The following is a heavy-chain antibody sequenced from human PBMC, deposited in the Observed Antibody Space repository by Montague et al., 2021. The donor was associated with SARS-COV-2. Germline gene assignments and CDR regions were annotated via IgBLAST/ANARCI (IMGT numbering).Heavy chain of an antibody. CDR3: ARSHDYRGNDYFDS. CDR2: ITHGGST. CDR1: GGSISGYY. Sequence: SETLSLTCSVSGGSISGYYWSWLRQPPGKGLEWVGEITHGGSTSYSPALKSRLTISLDTSKNQFSLKLDSVTAADTATYYCARSHDYRGNDYFDSWGQGALVIVSS. J-gene: IGHJ4*02. V-gene: IGHV4-34*01. D-gene: IGHD4-23*01.